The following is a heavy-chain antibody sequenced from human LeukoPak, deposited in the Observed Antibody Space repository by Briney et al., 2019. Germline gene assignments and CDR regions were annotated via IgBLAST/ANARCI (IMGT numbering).Heavy chain of an antibody. CDR3: ARGYCSGGTCYGYFDL. CDR2: IYYSGRT. Sequence: SETLSLTCTVSGGSISSYYWSWIRQPPGKGLEWIGYIYYSGRTNYNPSLKSRVTIPVDTSKNQFSLKLSSVTAADTAVYYCARGYCSGGTCYGYFDLWGRGTLVTVSS. J-gene: IGHJ2*01. CDR1: GGSISSYY. D-gene: IGHD2-15*01. V-gene: IGHV4-59*08.